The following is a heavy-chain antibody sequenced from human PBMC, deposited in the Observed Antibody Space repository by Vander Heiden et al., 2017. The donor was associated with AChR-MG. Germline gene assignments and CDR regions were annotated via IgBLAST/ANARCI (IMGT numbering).Heavy chain of an antibody. V-gene: IGHV4-34*01. D-gene: IGHD6-19*01. CDR3: ARAGRQWLPRGPYYFDY. Sequence: QVQLQQWGAGLLKPSETLSLTCAVYGGSFSGYYWSWIRQPPGKGLEWIGEINHSGSTNYNPSLKSRVTISVDTSKNQFSLKLSSVTAADTAVYYCARAGRQWLPRGPYYFDYWGQGTLVTVSS. CDR2: INHSGST. J-gene: IGHJ4*02. CDR1: GGSFSGYY.